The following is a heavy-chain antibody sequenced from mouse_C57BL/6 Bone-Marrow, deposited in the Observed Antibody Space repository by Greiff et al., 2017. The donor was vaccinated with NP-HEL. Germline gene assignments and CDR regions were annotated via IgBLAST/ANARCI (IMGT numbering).Heavy chain of an antibody. D-gene: IGHD2-3*01. CDR1: GYTFSDYY. J-gene: IGHJ3*01. V-gene: IGHV5-12*01. CDR3: ACHWGCGGYCEFAY. CDR2: ISNGGGST. Sequence: EVQLEESGGGLVQPGGSLKLSCAASGYTFSDYYMYWVRQTPEQRLEWVAYISNGGGSTYYPDTVKGRFTISVDNATNTLYLQMSSLKSEDPAVYYGACHWGCGGYCEFAYWGQGTLVTVSA.